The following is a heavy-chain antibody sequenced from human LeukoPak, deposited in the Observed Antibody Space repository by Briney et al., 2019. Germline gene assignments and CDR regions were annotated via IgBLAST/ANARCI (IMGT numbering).Heavy chain of an antibody. Sequence: ASVKLSCKVSGYTFTSYYIKWVRQATGQGREWMGWMNPKSGNTGYAQKFLGRVTITRNTSITTAYMELSSLGAEDTAVYYCARAAPYSSGWYEDWGQGTLVTASS. CDR3: ARAAPYSSGWYED. CDR2: MNPKSGNT. D-gene: IGHD6-19*01. V-gene: IGHV1-8*01. J-gene: IGHJ4*02. CDR1: GYTFTSYY.